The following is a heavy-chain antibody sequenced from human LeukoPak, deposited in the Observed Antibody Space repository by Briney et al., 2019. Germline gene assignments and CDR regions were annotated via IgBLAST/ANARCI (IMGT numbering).Heavy chain of an antibody. V-gene: IGHV1-8*02. Sequence: ASVKVSCKASGYTFTSYGINWVRQATGQGFEWMGWMNPNSGSTGYAQKFQGRVTMTRDTSIGTAYLELSSLTSEDTAIYYCTRNPPNSGWFDPWGQGTLVTVSS. CDR1: GYTFTSYG. CDR3: TRNPPNSGWFDP. D-gene: IGHD2-21*01. CDR2: MNPNSGST. J-gene: IGHJ5*02.